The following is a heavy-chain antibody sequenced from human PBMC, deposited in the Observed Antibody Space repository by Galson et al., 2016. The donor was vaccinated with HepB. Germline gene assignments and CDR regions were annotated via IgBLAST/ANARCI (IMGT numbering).Heavy chain of an antibody. CDR2: TYHTSNWYS. D-gene: IGHD2-15*01. CDR3: ARGHLVVPFSFYFDY. J-gene: IGHJ4*02. V-gene: IGHV6-1*01. Sequence: CAISGDSVSSKSAAWNWIRHSPSRGLEWLGRTYHTSNWYSDYAVSAKSRITINPDTSKSQFSLQLNSVTPEDTAVYYCARGHLVVPFSFYFDYWGQGSLVTVSS. CDR1: GDSVSSKSAA.